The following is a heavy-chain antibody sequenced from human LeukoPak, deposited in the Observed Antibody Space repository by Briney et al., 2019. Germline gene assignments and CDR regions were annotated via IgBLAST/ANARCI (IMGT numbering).Heavy chain of an antibody. Sequence: PGGSLRLSCAASGFTFSTFAMHWVRQAPGKGLEWVAFISFDESHKFYADSVEGRFTISRDNSKKTLFLQMDNLRLDDTAMYYCAVVAGRFLPDYWGQGTLVTVSS. J-gene: IGHJ4*02. CDR2: ISFDESHK. D-gene: IGHD6-19*01. V-gene: IGHV3-30-3*01. CDR3: AVVAGRFLPDY. CDR1: GFTFSTFA.